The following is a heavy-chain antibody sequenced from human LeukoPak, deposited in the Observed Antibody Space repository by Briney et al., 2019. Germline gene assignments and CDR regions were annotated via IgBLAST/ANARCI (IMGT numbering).Heavy chain of an antibody. CDR3: AKSPSYCSSTSCYLAWFDP. Sequence: PGGSLRLSCAASGFTFSSYAMSWVRQARGKGLEWVSAISGSGGSTYYADSVKGRFTISRDNSKNTLYLQMNSLRAEDTAVYYCAKSPSYCSSTSCYLAWFDPWGQGTLVTVSS. CDR1: GFTFSSYA. CDR2: ISGSGGST. D-gene: IGHD2-2*01. J-gene: IGHJ5*02. V-gene: IGHV3-23*01.